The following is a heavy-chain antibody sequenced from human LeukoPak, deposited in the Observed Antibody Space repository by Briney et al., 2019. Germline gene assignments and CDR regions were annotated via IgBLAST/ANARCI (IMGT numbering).Heavy chain of an antibody. CDR3: ARGLLWLF. CDR2: ISSSSSYI. Sequence: GGSLRLSCAASGFTFSSYSMNWVRQAPGKGLEWVSTISSSSSYIYYADSVKGRFTISRDNAKNSVYLQMNSLRVEDTAVYYCARGLLWLFGGQGTLVTVSS. J-gene: IGHJ4*02. D-gene: IGHD3-10*01. CDR1: GFTFSSYS. V-gene: IGHV3-21*06.